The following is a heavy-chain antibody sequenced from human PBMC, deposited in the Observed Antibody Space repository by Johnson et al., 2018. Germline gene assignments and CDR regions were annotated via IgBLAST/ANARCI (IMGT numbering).Heavy chain of an antibody. Sequence: QVQLVQSGAEVKKPGASVKVSCKTSGFTFSYYYVHWVRQAPGQGLEWMGVVKPSGDAPVYAQKFRGRVTVTRDTSPSPVYMGLTSPRSEDTAIYYCGRVEGSTAVDTDWGQGTLVTVSS. V-gene: IGHV1-46*01. CDR3: GRVEGSTAVDTD. J-gene: IGHJ4*02. D-gene: IGHD6-13*01. CDR2: VKPSGDAP. CDR1: GFTFSYYY.